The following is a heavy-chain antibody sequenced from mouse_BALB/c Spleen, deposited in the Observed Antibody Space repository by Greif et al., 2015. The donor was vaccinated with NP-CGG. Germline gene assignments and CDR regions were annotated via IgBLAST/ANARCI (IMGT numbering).Heavy chain of an antibody. J-gene: IGHJ4*01. CDR1: GYAFSSYW. Sequence: QVQLQQSGAELVRPGSSVKISCKASGYAFSSYWMNWVKQRPGQGLEWIGQIYPGDGDTNYNGKFKGKATLTADKSSSTAYMQLSSLTSEDSAVYFCARWITTAFYYAMDYWGQGTSVTVSS. CDR3: ARWITTAFYYAMDY. CDR2: IYPGDGDT. D-gene: IGHD1-2*01. V-gene: IGHV1-80*01.